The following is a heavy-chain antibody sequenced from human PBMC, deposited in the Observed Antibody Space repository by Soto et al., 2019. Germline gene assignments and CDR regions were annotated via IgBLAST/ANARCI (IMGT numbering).Heavy chain of an antibody. V-gene: IGHV4-34*01. CDR3: ARVPYRGEQAQYYFDY. J-gene: IGHJ4*02. Sequence: SETLSLTCAVYGGSFSGYYWSWIRQPPGKGLEWIGEINHSGSTNYNPSLKSRVTISVDTSKNQFSLKLSSVTAADTAVYYCARVPYRGEQAQYYFDYWGQGTLVTVSS. CDR1: GGSFSGYY. CDR2: INHSGST. D-gene: IGHD3-10*01.